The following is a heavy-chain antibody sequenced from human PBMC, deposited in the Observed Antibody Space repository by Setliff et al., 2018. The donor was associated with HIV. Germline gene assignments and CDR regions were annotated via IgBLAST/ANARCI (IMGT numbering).Heavy chain of an antibody. Sequence: SETLSLTCTVSGGSISSSSYYWGWIRQPPGKGLEWIGSTYYSGSTYYNPSLKSRVTISVDTSKNQFSLKLSSVTAADTAFYYCARGVTHPPPFGAFDIWGLGTLVTVSS. CDR2: TYYSGST. J-gene: IGHJ3*02. CDR1: GGSISSSSYY. CDR3: ARGVTHPPPFGAFDI. V-gene: IGHV4-39*07. D-gene: IGHD5-18*01.